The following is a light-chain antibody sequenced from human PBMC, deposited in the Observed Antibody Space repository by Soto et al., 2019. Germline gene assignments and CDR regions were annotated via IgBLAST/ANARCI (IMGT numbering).Light chain of an antibody. CDR1: SGSIASNY. Sequence: NFMLTQPHSVSESPGKTVTISCTRSSGSIASNYVQWYQQRPGSAPTTVTYEDNQRPSVVPDLFSGSIDSSSNSASLTISGVKTEDEADYYCQSYHSSNVVFGGGTKVTVL. CDR3: QSYHSSNVV. J-gene: IGLJ2*01. V-gene: IGLV6-57*04. CDR2: EDN.